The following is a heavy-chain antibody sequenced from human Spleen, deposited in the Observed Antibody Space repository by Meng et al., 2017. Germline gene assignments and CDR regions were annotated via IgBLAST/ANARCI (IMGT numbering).Heavy chain of an antibody. Sequence: QVQLQESGPGLVKPSGTLSLTCAVSGDSVSGSNWWSWVRQPPGKGLGWIGEIFHIGSTNYNPSLKTRVAISVDTSRNQFSLKLNSVTAADTAVYYCVRGRRGGTGWYWGLVYWGQGTLVTVSS. V-gene: IGHV4-4*02. CDR1: GDSVSGSNW. CDR2: IFHIGST. J-gene: IGHJ4*02. D-gene: IGHD6-19*01. CDR3: VRGRRGGTGWYWGLVY.